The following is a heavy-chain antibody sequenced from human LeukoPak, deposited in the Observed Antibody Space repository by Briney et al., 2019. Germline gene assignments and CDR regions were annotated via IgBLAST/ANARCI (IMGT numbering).Heavy chain of an antibody. Sequence: PSETLSLTCTVSGGSISSYYWSWIRQPPGKGLEWIGYIYYSGSTNYNPSLKSRVTISVDTSKNQFSLKLSSVTAADTAVYYCARGHRQQLVLGYYYYYYMDVWGKGTTVTFSS. J-gene: IGHJ6*03. CDR1: GGSISSYY. CDR2: IYYSGST. D-gene: IGHD6-13*01. CDR3: ARGHRQQLVLGYYYYYYMDV. V-gene: IGHV4-59*01.